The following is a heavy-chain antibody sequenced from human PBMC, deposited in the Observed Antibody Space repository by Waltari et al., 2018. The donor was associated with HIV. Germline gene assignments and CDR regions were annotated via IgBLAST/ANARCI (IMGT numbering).Heavy chain of an antibody. D-gene: IGHD5-12*01. V-gene: IGHV3-33*01. CDR2: IWYDGSNK. CDR3: ARRDGYNLVDF. CDR1: GFTFSSYG. J-gene: IGHJ4*02. Sequence: QVQLVASGGGVVQPGRALRLSCAAPGFTFSSYGMHGVRQAPGKGLEWVEVIWYDGSNKYYADSVKGRFIISRDNSENKLYLEMNSLRVEDTAVYYCARRDGYNLVDFWGQGTLVTVSS.